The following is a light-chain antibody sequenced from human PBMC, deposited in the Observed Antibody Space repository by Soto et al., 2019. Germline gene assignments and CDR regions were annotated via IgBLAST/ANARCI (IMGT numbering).Light chain of an antibody. CDR2: GAS. CDR3: QQYGSSRLT. CDR1: QSVSSSY. Sequence: EIVLTQSPGTLSLSPGERATLSCRASQSVSSSYLAWYQQKPGQAPRLLIDGASSMATGIPDRFSGSGSVTDFTLTISRLEPEDFAVYYCQQYGSSRLTFGGGTKVEIK. V-gene: IGKV3-20*01. J-gene: IGKJ4*01.